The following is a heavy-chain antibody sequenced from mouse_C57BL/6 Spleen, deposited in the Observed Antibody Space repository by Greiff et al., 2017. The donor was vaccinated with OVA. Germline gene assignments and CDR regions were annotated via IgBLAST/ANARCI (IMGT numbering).Heavy chain of an antibody. CDR2: ILPGSGST. Sequence: QVQLQQSGAELMKPGASVKLSCKATGYTFTGYWIEWVKQRPGHGLEWIGEILPGSGSTNYNEKFKGKATFTAETSSNTAYIQLRSLTTSDSAIYYCARSYYGSSYAWYFDVWGTGTTVTVSS. D-gene: IGHD1-1*01. CDR3: ARSYYGSSYAWYFDV. V-gene: IGHV1-9*01. CDR1: GYTFTGYW. J-gene: IGHJ1*03.